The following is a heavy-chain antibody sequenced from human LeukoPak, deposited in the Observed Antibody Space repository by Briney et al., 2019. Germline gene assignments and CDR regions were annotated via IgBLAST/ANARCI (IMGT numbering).Heavy chain of an antibody. CDR2: SLRGGGDN. CDR1: GFSLSDFA. Sequence: GGSLRLSCAASGFSLSDFAMHWVRQAPGKGLEWVSISLRGGGDNGYADSVKCRFTISSDTSNNTLYLQMNSLRPDDTAVYFCAKGFSGYGEYYFDCWGQGALVIVSS. CDR3: AKGFSGYGEYYFDC. J-gene: IGHJ4*02. V-gene: IGHV3-30*18. D-gene: IGHD3-10*01.